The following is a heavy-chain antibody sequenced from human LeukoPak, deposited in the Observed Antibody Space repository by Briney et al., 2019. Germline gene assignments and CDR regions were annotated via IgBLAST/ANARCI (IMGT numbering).Heavy chain of an antibody. J-gene: IGHJ4*02. Sequence: ASVKVSCKASGYTFNKYGISWVRQAPGQGLEWLGWISCYNGDTHYAQNFQGRVTMTTDTSTSTAYMELRNLRSDDTAVYYCARDPSNTSGWYAYFDYWGRGTLVTVSS. D-gene: IGHD6-19*01. CDR1: GYTFNKYG. CDR3: ARDPSNTSGWYAYFDY. V-gene: IGHV1-18*04. CDR2: ISCYNGDT.